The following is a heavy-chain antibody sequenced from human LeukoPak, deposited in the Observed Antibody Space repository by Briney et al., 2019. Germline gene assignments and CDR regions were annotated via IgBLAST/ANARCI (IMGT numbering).Heavy chain of an antibody. D-gene: IGHD3-10*01. J-gene: IGHJ6*02. CDR3: ARDGRYYGSGSYRYYYGMDV. Sequence: GSLRLSCAASGLTFSSYSMNWVRQAPGKGLEWVSSISSSSSYIYYADSVKGRFTISRDNAKNSLYLQMNSLRAEDTAVYYCARDGRYYGSGSYRYYYGMDVWGQGTTVTVSS. CDR2: ISSSSSYI. CDR1: GLTFSSYS. V-gene: IGHV3-21*01.